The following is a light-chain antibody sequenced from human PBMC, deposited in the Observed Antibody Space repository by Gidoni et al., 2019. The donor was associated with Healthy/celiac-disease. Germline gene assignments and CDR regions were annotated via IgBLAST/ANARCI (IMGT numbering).Light chain of an antibody. V-gene: IGLV3-21*04. CDR1: NIGGKS. J-gene: IGLJ3*02. CDR3: QVWDSSSDHNWV. Sequence: SYVLTQPPSVSVAPGKTARITCGGNNIGGKSVHWYQQKPGQAPVLVIYYDSDRPSGIPERFSGSNSGNTATLTISRVEAGDEADYYCQVWDSSSDHNWVFGGGTKLTVL. CDR2: YDS.